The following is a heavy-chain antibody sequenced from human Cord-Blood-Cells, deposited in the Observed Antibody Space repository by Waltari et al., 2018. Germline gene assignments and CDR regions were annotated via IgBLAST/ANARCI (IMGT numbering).Heavy chain of an antibody. Sequence: EVQLLESGGGLVQPGGSLRLSCAASGFTFSSYAMSWVRQAPGKGLEWVSAISGSGGSTYYADSVKGRFTISRDNSKNTLYLKMNSLRAEDTAVYYCAYASGYSTEYFQHWGQGTLVTVSS. CDR2: ISGSGGST. CDR3: AYASGYSTEYFQH. D-gene: IGHD3-22*01. J-gene: IGHJ1*01. CDR1: GFTFSSYA. V-gene: IGHV3-23*01.